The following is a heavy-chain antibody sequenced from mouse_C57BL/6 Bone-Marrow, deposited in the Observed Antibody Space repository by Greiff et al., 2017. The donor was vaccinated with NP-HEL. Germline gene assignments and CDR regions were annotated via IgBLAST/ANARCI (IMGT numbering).Heavy chain of an antibody. J-gene: IGHJ2*01. D-gene: IGHD1-1*01. V-gene: IGHV1-59*01. CDR2: IDPSDSYT. CDR1: GYTFTSYW. Sequence: VQLQQPGAELVRPGTSVKLSCKASGYTFTSYWMHWVKQRPGQGLEWIGVIDPSDSYTNYNQKFKGKATLTVDTSSSTAYMQLSSLTSEDSAVYYCARSNYGSSSLDYWGQGTTLTVSS. CDR3: ARSNYGSSSLDY.